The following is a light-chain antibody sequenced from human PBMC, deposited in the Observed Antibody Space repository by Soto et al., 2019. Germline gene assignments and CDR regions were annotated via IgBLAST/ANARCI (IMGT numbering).Light chain of an antibody. J-gene: IGKJ1*01. CDR2: DAS. Sequence: DIQMTQSPSTLSASVGDRVTITCRASQSISSWLAWYQQKPGKAPKLLIYDASSLESGVPSRFSGSGSGTDFTLTISSLQREDFATYYCQQSYSSWWTFGQGTKVDIK. CDR3: QQSYSSWWT. V-gene: IGKV1-5*01. CDR1: QSISSW.